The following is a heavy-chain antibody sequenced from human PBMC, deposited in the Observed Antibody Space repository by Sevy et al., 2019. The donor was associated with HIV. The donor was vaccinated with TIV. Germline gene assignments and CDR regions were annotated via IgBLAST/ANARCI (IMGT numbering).Heavy chain of an antibody. Sequence: ASVKVSCKASGGTFSSYAISWVRRAPGQGLEWMGGIIPIFGTANYAQKFQGRVTITADKSTSTAYMELSSLRSEDTAVYYCAVGYCSSTSCLISYYYYYMDVWGKGTTVTVSS. D-gene: IGHD2-2*01. J-gene: IGHJ6*03. CDR2: IIPIFGTA. V-gene: IGHV1-69*06. CDR1: GGTFSSYA. CDR3: AVGYCSSTSCLISYYYYYMDV.